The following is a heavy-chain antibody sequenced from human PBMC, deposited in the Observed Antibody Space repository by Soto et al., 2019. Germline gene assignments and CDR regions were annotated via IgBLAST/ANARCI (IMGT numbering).Heavy chain of an antibody. J-gene: IGHJ6*02. D-gene: IGHD5-18*01. Sequence: ASVKVSCKASGYTFTSYGISWVRQAPGQGLEWMGWISAYNDNTNYAQKLQGRVTMTTDTSTSTAYMELRSLRSDDTAVYYCARGSYSSIIYGMDVWGQGTTVTVSS. CDR2: ISAYNDNT. CDR3: ARGSYSSIIYGMDV. CDR1: GYTFTSYG. V-gene: IGHV1-18*01.